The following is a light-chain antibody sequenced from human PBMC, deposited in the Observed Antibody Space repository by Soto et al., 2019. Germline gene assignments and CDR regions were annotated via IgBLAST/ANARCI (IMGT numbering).Light chain of an antibody. CDR3: QQRINWPLT. Sequence: EIVLTQSPATLSLSPGERATLSCRASQSVSSFLAWYQQKPGRAPRLLIYDVSSRATGIPTRFSGSGSGTEFTLNISSLEPEDFAVYYCQQRINWPLTFGGGTKVEIK. J-gene: IGKJ4*01. CDR2: DVS. CDR1: QSVSSF. V-gene: IGKV3-11*01.